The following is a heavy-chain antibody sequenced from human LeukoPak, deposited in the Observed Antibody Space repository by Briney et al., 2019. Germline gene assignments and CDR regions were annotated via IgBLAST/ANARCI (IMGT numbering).Heavy chain of an antibody. D-gene: IGHD2-15*01. CDR1: GYSFTSYW. J-gene: IGHJ4*02. CDR2: IDPSDSYT. Sequence: GESLKISFKGSGYSFTSYWISWVRQMPGKGLEWMGRIDPSDSYTNYSPSFQGHVTISADKSISTAYLQWSSLKASDTAMYYCARRAKSYCSGGSCYLDYWGQGTLVTVSS. V-gene: IGHV5-10-1*01. CDR3: ARRAKSYCSGGSCYLDY.